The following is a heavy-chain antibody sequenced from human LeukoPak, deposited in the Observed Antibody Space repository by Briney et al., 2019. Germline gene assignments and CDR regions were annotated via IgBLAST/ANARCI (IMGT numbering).Heavy chain of an antibody. CDR1: GFTVSSNY. V-gene: IGHV3-53*01. CDR3: ATEYSYGRGVFDY. CDR2: IYSGGST. J-gene: IGHJ4*02. Sequence: PGGSLRLSCAASGFTVSSNYMSWVRQAPGKGLEWVSVIYSGGSTYYADSVKGRFTISRDNSKNTLYLQMSSLRAEDTAVYYCATEYSYGRGVFDYWGQGTLVTVSS. D-gene: IGHD5-18*01.